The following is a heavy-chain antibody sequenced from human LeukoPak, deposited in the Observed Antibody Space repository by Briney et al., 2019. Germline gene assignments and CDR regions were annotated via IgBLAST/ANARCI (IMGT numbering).Heavy chain of an antibody. CDR3: AGRDYYDSSGYYDAFDI. CDR1: GGSISSYY. D-gene: IGHD3-22*01. V-gene: IGHV4-59*01. J-gene: IGHJ3*02. CDR2: IYYSGST. Sequence: PSETLSLTCTVSGGSISSYYWSWIRQPPGKGLEWIGYIYYSGSTNYNPSLKSRVTISVDTSKNQFSLKLSSVTAVDTAVYYCAGRDYYDSSGYYDAFDIWGQGTMVTVSS.